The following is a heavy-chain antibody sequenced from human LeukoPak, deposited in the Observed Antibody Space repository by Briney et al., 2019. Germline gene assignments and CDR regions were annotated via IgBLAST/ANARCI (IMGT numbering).Heavy chain of an antibody. D-gene: IGHD3-22*01. V-gene: IGHV3-23*01. CDR2: ISGSGAST. CDR3: AKDQYYYDSSGYREAYYFDY. Sequence: GGSLRLSCAASGFTFSDYAMSWVRQAPGKGLEWVSGISGSGASTYYADSVKGRFTISRDNSKNTLYLQMNSLRAEDTAVYYCAKDQYYYDSSGYREAYYFDYWGQGTLVTVSS. J-gene: IGHJ4*02. CDR1: GFTFSDYA.